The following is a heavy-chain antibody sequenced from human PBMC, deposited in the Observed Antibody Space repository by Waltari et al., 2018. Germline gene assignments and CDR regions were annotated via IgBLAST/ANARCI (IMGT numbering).Heavy chain of an antibody. V-gene: IGHV3-7*01. CDR3: ASGGHVDY. J-gene: IGHJ4*02. CDR2: INQDGSEK. CDR1: GLTFRRCW. Sequence: EVQMVESGGTLVQSGGSLRLSSAVFGLTFRRCWMSWVRQAPGKGREWVANINQDGSEKHYVDSVKGRFTISRDNAKNSLSLQMNSLRAEDTAVYYCASGGHVDYCGQGTLVTVSS.